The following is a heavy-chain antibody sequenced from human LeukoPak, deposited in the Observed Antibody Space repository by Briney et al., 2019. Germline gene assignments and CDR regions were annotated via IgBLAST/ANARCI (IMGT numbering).Heavy chain of an antibody. V-gene: IGHV3-48*01. J-gene: IGHJ4*02. CDR1: GFTFSTYS. D-gene: IGHD6-13*01. CDR2: ISSSSSTI. CDR3: ARDSTVAAGDY. Sequence: GGSLRLSCAASGFTFSTYSMNWVRQAPGKGLEWVSYISSSSSTIYYADSVKGRFTISRDNAKNSLYLQMNSLRAEDTAVYYCARDSTVAAGDYWGQGTLVTVSS.